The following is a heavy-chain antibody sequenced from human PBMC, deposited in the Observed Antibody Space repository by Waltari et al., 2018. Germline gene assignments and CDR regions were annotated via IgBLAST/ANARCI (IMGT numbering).Heavy chain of an antibody. J-gene: IGHJ4*02. CDR3: ARGGEVQGVITSYFDY. CDR1: GGPFSGYY. D-gene: IGHD3-10*01. CDR2: INHSGST. V-gene: IGHV4-34*01. Sequence: QVQLQQWGAGLLKPSETLSLTCAVYGGPFSGYYWSWIRQPPGKGLEWIGEINHSGSTNYNPSLKSRVTISVDTSKNQFSLKLSSVTAADTAVYYCARGGEVQGVITSYFDYWGQGTLVTVSS.